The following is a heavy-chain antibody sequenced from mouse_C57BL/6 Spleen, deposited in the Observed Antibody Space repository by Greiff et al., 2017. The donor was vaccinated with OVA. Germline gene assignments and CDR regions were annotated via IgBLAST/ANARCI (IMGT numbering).Heavy chain of an antibody. Sequence: VQLQQPGAELVMPGASVKLSCKASGYTFTSYWMHWVKQRPGQGLEWIGEIDPSDSYTNYNQKFKGKSTLTVDKSSSTAYMQLSSLTSEDSAVYYCARGGRDYAMDYWGQGTSVTVSS. V-gene: IGHV1-69*01. CDR2: IDPSDSYT. D-gene: IGHD3-3*01. J-gene: IGHJ4*01. CDR3: ARGGRDYAMDY. CDR1: GYTFTSYW.